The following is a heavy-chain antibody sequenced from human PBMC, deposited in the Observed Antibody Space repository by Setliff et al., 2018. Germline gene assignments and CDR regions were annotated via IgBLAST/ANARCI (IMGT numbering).Heavy chain of an antibody. CDR3: TRQASPHPDSSGYYYDLKFYYYMDV. D-gene: IGHD3-22*01. J-gene: IGHJ6*03. Sequence: GGSLRLSCAASGFTFSRAYMNWVRQAPGKGLEWVGRIKSKTDGGTTDYAAPVKGKFSISRDDSENALYRQMSSLKTEDTAVYYCTRQASPHPDSSGYYYDLKFYYYMDVWGKGTTVTVSS. V-gene: IGHV3-15*07. CDR1: GFTFSRAY. CDR2: IKSKTDGGTT.